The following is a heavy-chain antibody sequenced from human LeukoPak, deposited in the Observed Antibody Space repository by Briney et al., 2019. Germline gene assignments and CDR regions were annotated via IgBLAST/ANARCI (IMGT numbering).Heavy chain of an antibody. V-gene: IGHV1-69*05. CDR1: GGTFSSYA. J-gene: IGHJ3*02. CDR2: IIPIFGTA. Sequence: SVKVSCKASGGTFSSYAISWVRQAPGQGLEWMGRIIPIFGTANYAQKFQGRVTMTRDTSTSTVYMELSSLRSEDTAVYYCARVGVFGPFDIWGQGTMVTVSS. CDR3: ARVGVFGPFDI. D-gene: IGHD3-16*01.